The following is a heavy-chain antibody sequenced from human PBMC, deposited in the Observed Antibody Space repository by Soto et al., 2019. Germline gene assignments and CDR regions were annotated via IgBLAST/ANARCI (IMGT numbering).Heavy chain of an antibody. V-gene: IGHV2-5*02. Sequence: QITLKESGPTLVKPTQTLTLTCTFSGFSLTTQGVHVGWIRQPPGKALEWLALLYWEDNEVYSPSLKNRLTITKDTSKSQVVLTLATVDPVDTATYYCVYRDFGDYFFQFWGQGILVNVSS. D-gene: IGHD4-17*01. J-gene: IGHJ4*02. CDR3: VYRDFGDYFFQF. CDR1: GFSLTTQGVH. CDR2: LYWEDNE.